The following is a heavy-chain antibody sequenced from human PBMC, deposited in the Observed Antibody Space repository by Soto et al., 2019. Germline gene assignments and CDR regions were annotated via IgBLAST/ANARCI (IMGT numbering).Heavy chain of an antibody. V-gene: IGHV3-74*01. CDR3: SRGTRHSGQLVYLVGY. CDR2: INSDGSST. Sequence: GGSLRLSCAASGFTFSSYWMHWVRQAPGKGLVWVSHINSDGSSTSYADSVKGRFTISRDNAKNTLYLQMNSLRAEDTAVYYSSRGTRHSGQLVYLVGYWPQASQVTVTS. J-gene: IGHJ4*02. D-gene: IGHD6-13*01. CDR1: GFTFSSYW.